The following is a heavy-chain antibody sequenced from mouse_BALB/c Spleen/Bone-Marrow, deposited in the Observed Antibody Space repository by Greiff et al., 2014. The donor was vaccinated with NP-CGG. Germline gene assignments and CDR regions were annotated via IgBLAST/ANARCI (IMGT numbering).Heavy chain of an antibody. V-gene: IGHV1-77*01. Sequence: VKLQESGPELVKPGASVKMSCKASGYTFPDYIISWVKQRVGQGLEWIGEIYPGTGSTYYNEKFKGKATLTADKSSNIAYMQLSSLTSEDSAVYFCARRKNVWFAYWGQGTLVTVSA. CDR2: IYPGTGST. CDR3: ARRKNVWFAY. CDR1: GYTFPDYI. J-gene: IGHJ3*01.